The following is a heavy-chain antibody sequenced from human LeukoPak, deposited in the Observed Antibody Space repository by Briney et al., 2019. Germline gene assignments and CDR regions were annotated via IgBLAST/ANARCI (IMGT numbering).Heavy chain of an antibody. CDR3: VRSNSGYDFYRYFDL. CDR1: GDPINSGSYY. CDR2: IYSSGNT. V-gene: IGHV4-61*02. Sequence: SETLSLTCTVSGDPINSGSYYWSWLRQPAGKGLEWIGRIYSSGNTKYNPSLKSRVTVSADTSKNQFSLKLNSVTAADTAMYYCVRSNSGYDFYRYFDLWGRGTLVTVSS. D-gene: IGHD5-12*01. J-gene: IGHJ2*01.